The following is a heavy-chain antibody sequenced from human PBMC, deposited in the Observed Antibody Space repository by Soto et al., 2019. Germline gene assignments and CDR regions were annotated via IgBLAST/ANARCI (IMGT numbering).Heavy chain of an antibody. Sequence: ASGYTFTNSGFSWVRQAPGQGLEWVSIRYSDGRSYHAESVKGRFTTSTDDSENTLYLQMSSLRAEDTAVYYCAKRKYCPSTTCFDYWGQGTQVTVSS. CDR2: RYSDGRS. D-gene: IGHD2-2*01. CDR1: GYTFTNSG. V-gene: IGHV3-66*01. CDR3: AKRKYCPSTTCFDY. J-gene: IGHJ4*02.